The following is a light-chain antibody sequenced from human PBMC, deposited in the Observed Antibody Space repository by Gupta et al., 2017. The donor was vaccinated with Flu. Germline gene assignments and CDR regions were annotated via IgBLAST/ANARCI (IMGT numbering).Light chain of an antibody. J-gene: IGLJ1*01. Sequence: QSALTQPASVSGSPGQSITISCTGTSSDVGGYNNVSWYQQHPGKAPKFMIYEVSNRPSGVSTRFSGSKSDNTASLTISGLQAEDEADYYCSSYTSSSSLYVFETGTKVTVL. V-gene: IGLV2-14*01. CDR2: EVS. CDR1: SSDVGGYNN. CDR3: SSYTSSSSLYV.